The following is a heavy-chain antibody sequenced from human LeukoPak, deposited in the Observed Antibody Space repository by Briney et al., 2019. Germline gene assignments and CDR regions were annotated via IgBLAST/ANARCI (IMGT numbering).Heavy chain of an antibody. Sequence: SETLSLTCTVSGGSISSYYWSWIRQPAGKGLEWIGRIYTSGSTNYNPSLKSRVTMSVDTSKNQFSLKLSSVTAADTAVYYCARDPGSRVVIAFDIWGQGTMVTVSS. CDR3: ARDPGSRVVIAFDI. D-gene: IGHD3-3*01. V-gene: IGHV4-4*07. CDR1: GGSISSYY. CDR2: IYTSGST. J-gene: IGHJ3*02.